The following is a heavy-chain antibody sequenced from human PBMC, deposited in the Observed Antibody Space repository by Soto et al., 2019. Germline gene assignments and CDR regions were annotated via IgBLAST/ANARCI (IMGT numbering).Heavy chain of an antibody. D-gene: IGHD2-2*02. CDR3: ARGRADIVVVPAAITPYYYYGMDV. CDR1: GGTFSSYA. J-gene: IGHJ6*02. Sequence: SVKVSCKASGGTFSSYAISWVRQAPGQGLEWMGGIIPIFGTANYAQKFQGRVTITADESTSTAYMELSSLRSEDTAVYYCARGRADIVVVPAAITPYYYYGMDVWGQGTTVTVSS. V-gene: IGHV1-69*13. CDR2: IIPIFGTA.